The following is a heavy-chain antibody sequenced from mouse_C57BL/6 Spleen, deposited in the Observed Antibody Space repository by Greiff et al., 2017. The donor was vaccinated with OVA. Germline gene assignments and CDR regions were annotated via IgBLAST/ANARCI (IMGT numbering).Heavy chain of an antibody. CDR3: ARAYYSNYDWFAD. CDR2: IYPGDGDT. Sequence: VQLQQSGAELVKPGASVKISCKASGYAFSSYWMNWVKQRPGKGLEWIGQIYPGDGDTNYNGKFKGKATLTADKSSSTAYMQLSSLTSEDSAVYFCARAYYSNYDWFADWGQGTMVTVAA. D-gene: IGHD2-5*01. V-gene: IGHV1-80*01. CDR1: GYAFSSYW. J-gene: IGHJ3*01.